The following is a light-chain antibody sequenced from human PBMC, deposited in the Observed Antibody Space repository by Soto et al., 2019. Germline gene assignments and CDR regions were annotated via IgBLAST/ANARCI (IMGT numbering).Light chain of an antibody. CDR2: DAS. J-gene: IGKJ1*01. V-gene: IGKV3-11*01. CDR1: QSVSSTF. Sequence: VLTQSPATLSLSPGERATLSCRASQSVSSTFLAWYQQKPGQAPRLLIYDASNRATGIPARFSGSGSGTDFTLTISSLEPEDFAVYYCQQRSIWPWTFGQGTKVDIK. CDR3: QQRSIWPWT.